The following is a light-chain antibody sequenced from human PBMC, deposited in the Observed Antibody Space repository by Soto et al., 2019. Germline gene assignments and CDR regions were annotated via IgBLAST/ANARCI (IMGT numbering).Light chain of an antibody. J-gene: IGKJ1*01. V-gene: IGKV3-15*01. Sequence: EIVMTQSPATLSVSPGERITLSCRASQSITTSLAWYQQKPGQAPRLLIYGASTRATNVPARFSGSGSGTDFSLTISSLQSEDSSVYCCQQYTDWPTFGQGTRVEIK. CDR2: GAS. CDR1: QSITTS. CDR3: QQYTDWPT.